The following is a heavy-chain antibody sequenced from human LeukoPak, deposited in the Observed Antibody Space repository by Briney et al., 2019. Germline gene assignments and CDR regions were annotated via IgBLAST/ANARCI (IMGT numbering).Heavy chain of an antibody. V-gene: IGHV3-23*01. CDR3: AKDGGLWISAHWGDS. CDR1: GFTFSSYT. CDR2: ISTGGGNT. J-gene: IGHJ4*02. Sequence: GGSLRLSCTASGFTFSSYTMSWVRQAPGKGLKWVSSISTGGGNTYYADSVQGRFTVSRDDSKNTLYLQMNSLRAEDTAVYYCAKDGGLWISAHWGDSWGRGTLVTVSS. D-gene: IGHD2-2*03.